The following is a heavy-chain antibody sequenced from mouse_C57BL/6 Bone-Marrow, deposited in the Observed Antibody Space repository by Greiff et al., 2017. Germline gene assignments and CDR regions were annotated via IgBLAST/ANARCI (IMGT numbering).Heavy chain of an antibody. V-gene: IGHV1-69*01. Sequence: VQLQQPGAELVMPGASVKLSCKASGYTFTSYWMHWVKQRPGQGLEWIGEIDPSASYTNYNQKFKGKSTMTVDKSSSTAYMQLSSLTSEDSAVYYCARSDYYGSSYTFDYWGQGTTLTVSS. CDR2: IDPSASYT. J-gene: IGHJ2*01. CDR3: ARSDYYGSSYTFDY. CDR1: GYTFTSYW. D-gene: IGHD1-1*01.